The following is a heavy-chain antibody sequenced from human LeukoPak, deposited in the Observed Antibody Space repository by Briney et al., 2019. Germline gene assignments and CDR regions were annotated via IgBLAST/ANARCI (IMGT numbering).Heavy chain of an antibody. CDR2: INPNSGGT. J-gene: IGHJ4*02. Sequence: GASVKVSCKASGYTFTSYDINWVRQAPGQGLEWMGWINPNSGGTNYAQKFQGRVTMTRDTSISTAYMEVSRLTSDDTAVYYCAKVAILIFGETYDYWGQGTLVAVSS. CDR3: AKVAILIFGETYDY. D-gene: IGHD3/OR15-3a*01. V-gene: IGHV1-2*02. CDR1: GYTFTSYD.